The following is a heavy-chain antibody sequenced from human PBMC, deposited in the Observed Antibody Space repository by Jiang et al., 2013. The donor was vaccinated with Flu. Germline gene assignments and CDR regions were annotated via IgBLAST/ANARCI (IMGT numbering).Heavy chain of an antibody. V-gene: IGHV1-69*01. CDR1: GGTFSSYA. Sequence: GAEVKKPGSSVKVSCKASGGTFSSYAISWVRQAPGQGLEWMGGIIPIFGTANYAQKFQGRVTITADESTSTAYMELSSLRSEDTAVYYCARVMSPVGYGGNSGDAFDIWGQGTMVTVSS. D-gene: IGHD4-23*01. CDR2: IIPIFGTA. J-gene: IGHJ3*02. CDR3: ARVMSPVGYGGNSGDAFDI.